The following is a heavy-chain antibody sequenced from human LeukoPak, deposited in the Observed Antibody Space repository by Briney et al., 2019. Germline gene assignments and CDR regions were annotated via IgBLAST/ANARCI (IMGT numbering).Heavy chain of an antibody. V-gene: IGHV3-64*02. J-gene: IGHJ4*02. CDR1: GFTFSSYA. Sequence: GGSLRLSCAASGFTFSSYAMHWVRQAPGKGLEYVSTISSNGGSTYYADSVKGRFTISRDNSKNTLYLQMGSLRAEDMAVYYCARDDGSGWCQFDYWGQGTLVTVSS. CDR3: ARDDGSGWCQFDY. CDR2: ISSNGGST. D-gene: IGHD6-19*01.